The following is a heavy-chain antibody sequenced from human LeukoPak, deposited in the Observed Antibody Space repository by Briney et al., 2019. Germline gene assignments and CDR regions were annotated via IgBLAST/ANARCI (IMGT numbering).Heavy chain of an antibody. CDR3: ARDIAVAPNWFDP. CDR2: ISPSGGST. J-gene: IGHJ5*02. CDR1: GYTFTSNY. Sequence: ASVKVSCKAFGYTFTSNYMHWARQAPGQGPEWMGVISPSGGSTTYAQKFQGRVTLTRDMSTSTDYLELSSLRSEDTAVYYCARDIAVAPNWFDPWGQGTLVTVSS. D-gene: IGHD6-19*01. V-gene: IGHV1-46*01.